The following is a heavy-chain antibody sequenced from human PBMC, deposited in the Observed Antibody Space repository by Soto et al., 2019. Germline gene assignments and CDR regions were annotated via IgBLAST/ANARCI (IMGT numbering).Heavy chain of an antibody. Sequence: GGSLRLSCTGSGFSVTNSYINWVRQAPGKGLEWVSILYSSGTTYYADSVRGRFTVSRDDSKNTLFLHMNSLRADDTAVYYCARDWSKFSYNYPYYYAMDAWGQGTTVTV. CDR2: LYSSGTT. CDR1: GFSVTNSY. J-gene: IGHJ6*02. V-gene: IGHV3-53*01. D-gene: IGHD5-18*01. CDR3: ARDWSKFSYNYPYYYAMDA.